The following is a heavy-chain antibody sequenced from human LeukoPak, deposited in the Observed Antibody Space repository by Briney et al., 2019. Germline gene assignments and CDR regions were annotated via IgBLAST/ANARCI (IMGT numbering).Heavy chain of an antibody. CDR1: GFTFSDYY. D-gene: IGHD2-2*01. Sequence: GGSLRLSCAASGFTFSDYYMSWIRQAPGKGLEWVSYISSSSSYTNYADSAKGRFTISRDNAKNSLYLQMNSLRAEDTAVYYCARDERGYCSSTSCNNWFDPWGQGTLVTVSS. CDR3: ARDERGYCSSTSCNNWFDP. J-gene: IGHJ5*02. V-gene: IGHV3-11*06. CDR2: ISSSSSYT.